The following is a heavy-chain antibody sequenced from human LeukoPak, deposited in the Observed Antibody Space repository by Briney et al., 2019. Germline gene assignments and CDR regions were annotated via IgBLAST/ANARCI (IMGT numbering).Heavy chain of an antibody. CDR2: IYHSGNT. V-gene: IGHV4-38-2*02. CDR1: GYSISTSYY. CDR3: ARTAKYYYGSETYYFFDY. Sequence: PSETLSLTCTVSGYSISTSYYWGWIRQPPGKGLEWIGSIYHSGNTYYNPSLKSRVTISVDTSQNQFSLKLTSVTPADTAVYYCARTAKYYYGSETYYFFDYWGQGTLVTVSS. D-gene: IGHD3-10*01. J-gene: IGHJ4*02.